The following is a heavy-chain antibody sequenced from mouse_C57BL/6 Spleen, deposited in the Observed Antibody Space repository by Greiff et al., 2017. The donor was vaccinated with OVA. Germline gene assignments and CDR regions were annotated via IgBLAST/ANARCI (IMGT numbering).Heavy chain of an antibody. CDR1: GYSFTGYY. D-gene: IGHD2-3*01. Sequence: VQLKESGPELVKPGASVKISCKASGYSFTGYYMNWVKQSPEKSLEWIGEINPSTGGTTYNQKFKAKATLTVDKSSSTAYMQLKSLTSEDSAVYYCARGWLLTTQDYWGQGTSVTVSS. CDR3: ARGWLLTTQDY. J-gene: IGHJ4*01. V-gene: IGHV1-42*01. CDR2: INPSTGGT.